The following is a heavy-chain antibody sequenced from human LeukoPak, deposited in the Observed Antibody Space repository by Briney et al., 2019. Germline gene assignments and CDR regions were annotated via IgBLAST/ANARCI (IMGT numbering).Heavy chain of an antibody. CDR3: ARGCSSTSCYTRDAFDI. D-gene: IGHD2-2*02. Sequence: SETLPLTCTVSGGSISSGDYYWSWIRQPPGKGLEWIGYIYYSGSTYYNPSLKSRVTISVDTSKNQFSLKLSSVTAADTAVYYCARGCSSTSCYTRDAFDIWGQGTMVTVPS. CDR1: GGSISSGDYY. CDR2: IYYSGST. J-gene: IGHJ3*02. V-gene: IGHV4-30-4*08.